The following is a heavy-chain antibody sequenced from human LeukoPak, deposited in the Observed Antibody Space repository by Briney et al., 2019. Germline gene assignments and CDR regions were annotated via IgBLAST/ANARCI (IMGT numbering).Heavy chain of an antibody. V-gene: IGHV3-66*01. Sequence: PGGSLRLSCAASGFIVSSNYMSWVRQAPGKGLEWVSVIYSNGTTYYADSVKDRFTISRDNSKNTVDLQMNSLRAEDTAVYFCARVRRNLWAPEYFQNWGQGTLVIVSS. D-gene: IGHD6-6*01. CDR2: IYSNGTT. CDR3: ARVRRNLWAPEYFQN. CDR1: GFIVSSNY. J-gene: IGHJ1*01.